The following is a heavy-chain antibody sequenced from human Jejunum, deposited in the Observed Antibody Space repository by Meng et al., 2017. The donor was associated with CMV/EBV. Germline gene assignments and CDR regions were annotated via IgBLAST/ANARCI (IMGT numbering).Heavy chain of an antibody. CDR3: VRVSAVAHPPYYFDY. CDR2: VYYTGST. J-gene: IGHJ4*02. V-gene: IGHV4-39*07. Sequence: SGASISNRSYYWGWIRQPPGEGLEWIGAVYYTGSTYYNPPLKSRLTISGDTSKNQFSLDLSSVSAADTAVYYCVRVSAVAHPPYYFDYWGQGTLVTVSS. CDR1: GASISNRSYY. D-gene: IGHD4-23*01.